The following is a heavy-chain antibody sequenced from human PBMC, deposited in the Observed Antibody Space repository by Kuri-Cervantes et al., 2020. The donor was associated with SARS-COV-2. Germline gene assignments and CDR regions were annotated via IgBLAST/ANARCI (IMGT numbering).Heavy chain of an antibody. Sequence: GESLKISCAASGFTFSSYGMHWVRQAPGKGLEWVAFIRYDGSNKYYADSVKGRFTISRDNSKNTLYLQMNSLRAEDTAGYYCAKGITVGGTGGFDYWGQGTLVTVSS. J-gene: IGHJ4*02. CDR1: GFTFSSYG. CDR2: IRYDGSNK. CDR3: AKGITVGGTGGFDY. V-gene: IGHV3-30*02. D-gene: IGHD6-19*01.